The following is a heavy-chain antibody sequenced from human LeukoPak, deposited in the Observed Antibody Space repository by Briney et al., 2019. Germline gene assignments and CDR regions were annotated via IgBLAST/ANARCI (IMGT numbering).Heavy chain of an antibody. D-gene: IGHD6-19*01. J-gene: IGHJ4*02. CDR1: GFTFRSFA. Sequence: GGSLRLSCVVSGFTFRSFAMHWVRQAPGKGLQWVAIISYDGSNKYFADSVKGRFTISRDNSKNTLYLQMNSLRAEDTAVYYCATLEGYGHSSDDYWGQGTLVTVSS. CDR3: ATLEGYGHSSDDY. CDR2: ISYDGSNK. V-gene: IGHV3-30*04.